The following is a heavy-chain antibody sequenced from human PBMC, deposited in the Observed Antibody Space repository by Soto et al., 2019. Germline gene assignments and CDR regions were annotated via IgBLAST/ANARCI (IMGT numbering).Heavy chain of an antibody. Sequence: PGGSLRLSCAASGFTFSSYSMNWVRQAPGKGLEWVSSISSSSSYIYYADSVKGRFTISRDNAKNSLYLQMNSLRAEDTAVYYCARDWYDFWSGIHYYGMDVWGQGTTVTVSS. V-gene: IGHV3-21*01. CDR1: GFTFSSYS. CDR3: ARDWYDFWSGIHYYGMDV. CDR2: ISSSSSYI. J-gene: IGHJ6*02. D-gene: IGHD3-3*01.